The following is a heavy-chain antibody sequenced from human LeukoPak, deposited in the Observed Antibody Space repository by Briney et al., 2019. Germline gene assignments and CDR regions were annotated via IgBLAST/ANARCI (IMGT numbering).Heavy chain of an antibody. V-gene: IGHV1-2*02. CDR1: GYTFTSYD. D-gene: IGHD6-19*01. CDR2: INPNSGGT. CDR3: ARAPYSSFGYYFDY. Sequence: ASVKVSCKASGYTFTSYDINWVRQASGQGLEWMGWINPNSGGTNYAQKFRGRVTMTRDTSISTAYMELSRLRSEDTAVYYCARAPYSSFGYYFDYWGQGTLVTVSS. J-gene: IGHJ4*02.